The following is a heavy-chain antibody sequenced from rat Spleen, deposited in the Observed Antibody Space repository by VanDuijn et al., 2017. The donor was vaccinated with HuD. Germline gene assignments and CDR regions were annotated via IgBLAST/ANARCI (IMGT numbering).Heavy chain of an antibody. J-gene: IGHJ2*01. Sequence: EVQLVESGGGLVQPGRSMKLSCAASGFTFSDYYMAWVRQAPKKGLEWVASISYEGSGTYYGDSVKGRFTISRDKAKSTLYLQMNSLRSEDTATYYCARLYYYSSYIYDYWGQGVMVTVSS. V-gene: IGHV5-22*01. CDR1: GFTFSDYY. CDR3: ARLYYYSSYIYDY. CDR2: ISYEGSGT. D-gene: IGHD1-2*01.